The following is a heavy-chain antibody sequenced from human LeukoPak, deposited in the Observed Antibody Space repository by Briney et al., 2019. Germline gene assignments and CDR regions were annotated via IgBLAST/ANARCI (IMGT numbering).Heavy chain of an antibody. D-gene: IGHD6-13*01. CDR2: IYTSGST. Sequence: SETLSLTCTVSGGSISSYYWSWIRQPPGKGLEWIGYIYTSGSTNYNPSLKSRVTISVDTSKNQFSLKLSSVTAADTAVYYRAKHLIAAAATTDAFDIWGQGTMVTVSS. J-gene: IGHJ3*02. CDR3: AKHLIAAAATTDAFDI. V-gene: IGHV4-4*09. CDR1: GGSISSYY.